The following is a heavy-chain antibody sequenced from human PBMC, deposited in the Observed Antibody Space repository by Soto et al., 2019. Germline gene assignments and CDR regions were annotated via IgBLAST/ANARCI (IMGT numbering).Heavy chain of an antibody. Sequence: GGSLRLSCAASGFTFSSYWMSWVRQAPGKGLEWVANIKQDGSEKYYVDSVKVRFTISRDNAKNSLYLQMNSLRAVDTAVYYCASVCSGGSCYHDAFDIWGKGTMVTVSS. V-gene: IGHV3-7*01. D-gene: IGHD2-15*01. J-gene: IGHJ3*02. CDR1: GFTFSSYW. CDR3: ASVCSGGSCYHDAFDI. CDR2: IKQDGSEK.